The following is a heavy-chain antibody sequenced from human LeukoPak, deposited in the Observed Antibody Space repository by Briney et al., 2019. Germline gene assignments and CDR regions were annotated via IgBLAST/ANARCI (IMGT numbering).Heavy chain of an antibody. CDR3: ASGYSYAYWYFDL. CDR2: INHSGST. CDR1: GGSISSYY. J-gene: IGHJ2*01. V-gene: IGHV4-34*01. D-gene: IGHD5-18*01. Sequence: SETLSLTCTVSGGSISSYYWSWIRQPPGKGLEWIGEINHSGSTNYNPSLKSRVTISVDTSKNQFSLKLSSVTAADTAVYYCASGYSYAYWYFDLWGRGTLVTVSS.